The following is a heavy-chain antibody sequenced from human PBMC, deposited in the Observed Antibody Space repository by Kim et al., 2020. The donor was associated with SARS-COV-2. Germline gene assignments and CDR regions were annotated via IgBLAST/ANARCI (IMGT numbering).Heavy chain of an antibody. J-gene: IGHJ4*02. CDR3: ASTPYGDYVGGFDY. CDR2: ISSSSSYI. Sequence: GGSLRLSCAASGFTFSSYSMNWVRQAPGKGLEWVSSISSSSSYIYYADSVKGRFTISRDNAKNSLYLQMNSLRAEDTAVYYCASTPYGDYVGGFDYWGQGTLVTVSS. V-gene: IGHV3-21*01. CDR1: GFTFSSYS. D-gene: IGHD4-17*01.